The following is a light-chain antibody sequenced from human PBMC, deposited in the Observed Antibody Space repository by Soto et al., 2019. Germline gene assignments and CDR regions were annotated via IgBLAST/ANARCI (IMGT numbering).Light chain of an antibody. J-gene: IGKJ1*01. CDR2: GAS. CDR1: QSISSSY. Sequence: EIVLTQSPGTLSLSPGERATLSCRTSQSISSSYLAWYQQKPGQAPRLLIYGASTRATGIPDRFSGGGSGTDFTLTISRLDHEDFAVYYCQQYNNWPKTFGQGTKV. V-gene: IGKV3-20*01. CDR3: QQYNNWPKT.